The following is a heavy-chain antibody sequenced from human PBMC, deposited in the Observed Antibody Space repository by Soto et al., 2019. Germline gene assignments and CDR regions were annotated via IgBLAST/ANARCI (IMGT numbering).Heavy chain of an antibody. CDR1: GFTVSSNY. J-gene: IGHJ6*03. CDR2: IYSGGST. Sequence: GGSLRLSCAVSGFTVSSNYMSWVRQAPGKGLEWVSVIYSGGSTYYADSVKGRFTISRDNSKNTLYLQMNSLRAEDTAVYYWARDKGRAAGGARVYYSYYYMDVWGKGTTVTVSS. D-gene: IGHD6-25*01. CDR3: ARDKGRAAGGARVYYSYYYMDV. V-gene: IGHV3-66*01.